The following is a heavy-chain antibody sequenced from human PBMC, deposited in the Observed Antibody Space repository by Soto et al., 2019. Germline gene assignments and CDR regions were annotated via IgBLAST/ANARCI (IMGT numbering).Heavy chain of an antibody. J-gene: IGHJ4*02. Sequence: GGSLRLSCAASGFTFSSYAMSWVRQAPGKGLEWVSAISGSGGSTYYADSVKGRFTISRDNSKNTLYLQMNSLRAEDTAVYYCAKDGASGLTMVRGVIGYFDYWGQGTLVTVSS. CDR2: ISGSGGST. CDR1: GFTFSSYA. CDR3: AKDGASGLTMVRGVIGYFDY. D-gene: IGHD3-10*01. V-gene: IGHV3-23*01.